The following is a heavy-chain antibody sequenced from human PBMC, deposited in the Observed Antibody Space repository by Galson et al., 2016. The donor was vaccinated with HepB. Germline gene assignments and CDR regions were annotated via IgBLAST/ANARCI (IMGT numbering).Heavy chain of an antibody. D-gene: IGHD3-10*01. CDR1: GFTFGDFV. CDR3: TRDGRYYGSDPGSYVGGMDA. CDR2: IRTTAYGGTA. V-gene: IGHV3-49*03. Sequence: SLRLSCAASGFTFGDFVVSWFRQAPGEGLEWVGIIRTTAYGGTAEYVASVKGRFTMSRDDSKSIASLQMNSLKTEDTGVYYCTRDGRYYGSDPGSYVGGMDAWGQGTTVTVSS. J-gene: IGHJ6*02.